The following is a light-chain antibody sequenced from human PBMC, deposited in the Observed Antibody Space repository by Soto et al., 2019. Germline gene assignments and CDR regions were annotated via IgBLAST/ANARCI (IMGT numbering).Light chain of an antibody. CDR1: SCDVGGYNY. Sequence: QSALTQPASVSGPPGQSITISCTGTSCDVGGYNYVSWFQQHPGKAPKLKVYEVSNRPSGVSNRFPGSKSGYTASLTISELQSEDEADYYCTSFTSSSPWVFGGGTQLTVL. V-gene: IGLV2-14*03. J-gene: IGLJ3*02. CDR3: TSFTSSSPWV. CDR2: EVS.